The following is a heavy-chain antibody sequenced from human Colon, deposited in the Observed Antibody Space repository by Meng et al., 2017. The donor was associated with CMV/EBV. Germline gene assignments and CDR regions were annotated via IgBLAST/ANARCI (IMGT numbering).Heavy chain of an antibody. CDR1: GFKFDDYV. J-gene: IGHJ6*02. CDR2: ITWNSAWI. V-gene: IGHV3-9*01. Sequence: SLKISCAASGFKFDDYVIQWVRQSPGKGLEWVSSITWNSAWIDYADSVKGRFTVSRDNARKSVFLEMNSLRVEDTALYYCARIAARRPTYYYYYGLDVWGQGTTVTVSS. D-gene: IGHD6-6*01. CDR3: ARIAARRPTYYYYYGLDV.